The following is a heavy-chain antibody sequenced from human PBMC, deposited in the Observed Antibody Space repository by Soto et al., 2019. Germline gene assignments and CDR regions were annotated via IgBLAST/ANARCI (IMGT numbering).Heavy chain of an antibody. V-gene: IGHV1-69*13. J-gene: IGHJ4*02. Sequence: ASVKVSCKASGGTFSSYAISWVRQAPGQGLEWMGGIIPIFGTANYAQKFQGRVTITADESTSTAYMELSSLRSEDTAVYYCASSDIVVVVAAESSLIFDYWGQGTLVTVSS. CDR1: GGTFSSYA. CDR3: ASSDIVVVVAAESSLIFDY. CDR2: IIPIFGTA. D-gene: IGHD2-15*01.